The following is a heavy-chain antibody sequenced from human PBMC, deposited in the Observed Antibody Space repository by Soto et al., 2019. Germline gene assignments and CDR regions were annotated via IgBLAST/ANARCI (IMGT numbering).Heavy chain of an antibody. CDR3: ARDAGQWLANYVDY. D-gene: IGHD6-19*01. CDR1: GFTFSSYA. Sequence: VQLLESGGGLVQPGGSLRLSCAASGFTFSSYAMSWVRQAPGKGLEWVAVISYDGSNKYYADSVKGRFTISRDNSKNTLYLQMNSLRAEDTAVYYCARDAGQWLANYVDYWGQGTLVTVSS. CDR2: ISYDGSNK. J-gene: IGHJ4*02. V-gene: IGHV3-30-3*01.